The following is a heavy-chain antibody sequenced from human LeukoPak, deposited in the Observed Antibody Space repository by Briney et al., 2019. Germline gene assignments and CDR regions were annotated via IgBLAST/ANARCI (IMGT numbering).Heavy chain of an antibody. CDR1: GYSISSGYY. J-gene: IGHJ3*02. Sequence: RTSETLSLACAVSGYSISSGYYWGWIRQPPGKGLEWIGSIYHSGSTYYNPSLKSRVTISVDTSNNQFSLKLSSVTAADTAVYYCARGVDIVVVPAAMCAFDIWGQGTMVTVSS. CDR2: IYHSGST. D-gene: IGHD2-2*01. V-gene: IGHV4-38-2*01. CDR3: ARGVDIVVVPAAMCAFDI.